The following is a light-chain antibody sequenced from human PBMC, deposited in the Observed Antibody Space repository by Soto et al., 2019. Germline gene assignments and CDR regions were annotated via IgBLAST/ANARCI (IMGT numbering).Light chain of an antibody. Sequence: ILTTQSPATLSVSPGERATLFCRASQSVSSDLAWYHRKPGQPPRLLVSGASTRATGIPARFSGSGSGTEFTLTISSLQPEDFAVYYCQQYNNWPWTFGQGTKVDI. CDR3: QQYNNWPWT. J-gene: IGKJ1*01. CDR2: GAS. CDR1: QSVSSD. V-gene: IGKV3-15*01.